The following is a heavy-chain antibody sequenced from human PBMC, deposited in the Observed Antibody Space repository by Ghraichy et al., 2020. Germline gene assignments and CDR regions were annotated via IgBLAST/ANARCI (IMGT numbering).Heavy chain of an antibody. Sequence: SQTLSLTCTVSGGSISSYYWSWIRQPPGKGLEWIGYIYYSGSTNYNPSLKSRVTISVDTSKNQFSLKLSSVTAADTAVYYCARASSGWYSGSIDYWGQGTLVTVSS. CDR3: ARASSGWYSGSIDY. CDR2: IYYSGST. D-gene: IGHD6-19*01. V-gene: IGHV4-59*08. J-gene: IGHJ4*02. CDR1: GGSISSYY.